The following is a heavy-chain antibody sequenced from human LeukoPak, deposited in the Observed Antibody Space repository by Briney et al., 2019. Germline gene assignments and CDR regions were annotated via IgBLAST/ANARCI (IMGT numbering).Heavy chain of an antibody. D-gene: IGHD2-21*01. CDR2: IKQDGTEK. V-gene: IGHV3-7*03. CDR3: AKAVGVIYMGIDF. Sequence: GGSLRLSCAASGFTFSRFWMSWVRQAPGKGLEWVANIKQDGTEKYYVDSVKGRFTISRDDSTNTLYLQMSSLRAEDTAMYYCAKAVGVIYMGIDFWGQGALVTVSS. CDR1: GFTFSRFW. J-gene: IGHJ4*02.